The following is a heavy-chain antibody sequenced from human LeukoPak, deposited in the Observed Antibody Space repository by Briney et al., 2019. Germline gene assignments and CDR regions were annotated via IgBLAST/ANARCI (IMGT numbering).Heavy chain of an antibody. CDR3: ARAGYCSGGSCNGWLDP. CDR2: ISAYNGNT. J-gene: IGHJ5*02. CDR1: GYTLTIYG. D-gene: IGHD2-15*01. V-gene: IGHV1-18*01. Sequence: ASVKVSCKASGYTLTIYGISWVRQAPGQGGEWMGWISAYNGNTNYAQKLQGRVTMTTDTSTSTAYMELRSLRSDDTAVYYCARAGYCSGGSCNGWLDPWGQGTLVTVSS.